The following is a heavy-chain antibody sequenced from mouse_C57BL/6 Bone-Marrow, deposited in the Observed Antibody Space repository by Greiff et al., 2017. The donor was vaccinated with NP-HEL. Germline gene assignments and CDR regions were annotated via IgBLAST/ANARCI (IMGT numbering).Heavy chain of an antibody. J-gene: IGHJ3*01. CDR3: ASQGFPYYP. CDR2: IYPGDGDT. D-gene: IGHD1-1*01. CDR1: GYAFSSSW. V-gene: IGHV1-82*01. Sequence: QVQLQQSGPELVKPGASVKISCKASGYAFSSSWMNWVKQRPGKGLEWIGRIYPGDGDTNYNGKFKGKATLTADKSSSTAYMQLSSLTSEDSAVYFCASQGFPYYPRGQGTLVTVSA.